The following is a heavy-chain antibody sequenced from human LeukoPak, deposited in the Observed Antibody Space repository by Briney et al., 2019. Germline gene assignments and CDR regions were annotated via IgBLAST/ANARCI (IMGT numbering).Heavy chain of an antibody. CDR2: INTNTGNP. CDR3: ARWLRGYSYGKGSYYYYYMDV. Sequence: GASVKVSCKASGYTFTSYAMNWVRQAPGQGLEWMGWINTNTGNPTYAQGFTGRFVFSLDTSVSTAYLQISSLKAEDTAVYYCARWLRGYSYGKGSYYYYYMDVWGKGTTVTVSS. CDR1: GYTFTSYA. J-gene: IGHJ6*03. D-gene: IGHD5-18*01. V-gene: IGHV7-4-1*02.